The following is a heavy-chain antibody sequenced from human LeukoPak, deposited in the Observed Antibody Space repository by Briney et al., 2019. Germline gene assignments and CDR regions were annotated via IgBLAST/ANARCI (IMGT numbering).Heavy chain of an antibody. D-gene: IGHD3-16*02. J-gene: IGHJ4*02. Sequence: GASVKVSCKASGYKFSSYGITWVRQARGQGLEWMGWTTAYNGNTRIAEKFQARVTLTTDTATDTAFMELGSPRFDDTAVYYCARVLRLGEVSLGFWGQGTLVTVSS. CDR2: TTAYNGNT. V-gene: IGHV1-18*01. CDR3: ARVLRLGEVSLGF. CDR1: GYKFSSYG.